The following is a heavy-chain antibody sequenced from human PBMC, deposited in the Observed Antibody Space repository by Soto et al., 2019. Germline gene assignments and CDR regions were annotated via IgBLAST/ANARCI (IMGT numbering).Heavy chain of an antibody. CDR1: GYTFTSYG. D-gene: IGHD6-13*01. Sequence: XSVKVSFNASGYTFTSYGISLVRHSPGQGLEWMGWISAYNGNTNYAQNLQGRVTMTTDTSTSTAYMELRSLRSDATAVYYCARTYSSSWYGDDAFDIWGQGTMVTVSS. CDR3: ARTYSSSWYGDDAFDI. V-gene: IGHV1-18*01. J-gene: IGHJ3*02. CDR2: ISAYNGNT.